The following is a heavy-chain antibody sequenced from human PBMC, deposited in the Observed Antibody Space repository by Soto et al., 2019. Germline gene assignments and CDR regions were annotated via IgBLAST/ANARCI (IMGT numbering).Heavy chain of an antibody. V-gene: IGHV3-30*18. CDR1: GFTFSSFG. CDR3: ANLVDC. CDR2: ISYDGSNK. Sequence: LRLSCAASGFTFSSFGMHWVRQAPGKGLEWVAAISYDGSNKYYADSVKGRFTISRDNSKNTLYLQMDSLGTEDTAVYYCANLVDCWGQGTLVTVSS. J-gene: IGHJ4*02.